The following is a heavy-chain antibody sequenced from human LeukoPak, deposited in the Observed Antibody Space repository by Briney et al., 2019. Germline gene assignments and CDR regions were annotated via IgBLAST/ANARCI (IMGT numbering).Heavy chain of an antibody. CDR1: GGSFSGYY. D-gene: IGHD5-24*01. CDR2: INHSGST. CDR3: WRQKRWQHPHLTS. Sequence: SETLSLTCAVYGGSFSGYYWSWIRQPPGKGLEWIGEINHSGSTNYNPSLKRRGTISVDTSKNQFSLKLSSVTAAATPAYYCWRQKRWQHPHLTSWGQEPLVTASS. V-gene: IGHV4-34*01. J-gene: IGHJ5*02.